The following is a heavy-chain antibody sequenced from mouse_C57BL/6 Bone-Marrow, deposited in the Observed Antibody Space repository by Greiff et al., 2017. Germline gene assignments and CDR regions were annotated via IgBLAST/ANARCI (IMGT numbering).Heavy chain of an antibody. CDR1: RFTFSSYG. V-gene: IGHV5-6*01. Sequence: EVQLQESEGDLVKPGGSLKLSCAASRFTFSSYGMSWVRQTPDKRLEWVATISSGGSYTYYPDSVKGRFTISRDNAKNTLYLQMSSLKSEDTAMYYCARDWITTVVATRNFDYWGQGTTLTVSS. CDR3: ARDWITTVVATRNFDY. J-gene: IGHJ2*01. D-gene: IGHD1-1*01. CDR2: ISSGGSYT.